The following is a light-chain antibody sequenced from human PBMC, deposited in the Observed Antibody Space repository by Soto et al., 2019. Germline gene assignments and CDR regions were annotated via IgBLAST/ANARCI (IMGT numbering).Light chain of an antibody. Sequence: EIVMTQSPATMSVSPGERATLSCGASQSVGSDLAWYQQKPGQAPRLLIYDASNRASAIPARFSGSGSGTDFTLTISSLENEDFAAYYCQQWSNWTLTFGGGTKVDIK. J-gene: IGKJ4*01. CDR3: QQWSNWTLT. CDR2: DAS. V-gene: IGKV3-11*01. CDR1: QSVGSD.